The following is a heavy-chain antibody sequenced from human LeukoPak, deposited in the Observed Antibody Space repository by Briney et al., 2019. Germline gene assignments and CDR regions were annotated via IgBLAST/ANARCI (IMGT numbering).Heavy chain of an antibody. CDR1: GFTFSSYA. CDR2: ISYDGSNK. J-gene: IGHJ6*04. V-gene: IGHV3-30*14. D-gene: IGHD3-22*01. CDR3: ARSYHYYDSSGYVDV. Sequence: GRSLRLSCAASGFTFSSYAMHWVRQAPGKGLEWVAVISYDGSNKYYADSVKGRFTISRDNSKNTLYLQMNSLRAEDTAVYYCARSYHYYDSSGYVDVWGKGTTVTVSS.